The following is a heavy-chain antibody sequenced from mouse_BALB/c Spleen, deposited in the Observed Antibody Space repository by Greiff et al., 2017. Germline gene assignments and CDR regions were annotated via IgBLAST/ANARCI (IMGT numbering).Heavy chain of an antibody. CDR2: IWSGGST. J-gene: IGHJ3*01. Sequence: VQLQQSGPGLVQPSQSLSITCTVSGFSLTSYGVHWVRHSPGKGLECLGVIWSGGSTDYNAAFISRLSISKDNSKSQVFFKMNSLQADDTAIYYCARNSWDGAWFAYWGQGTLVTVSA. CDR3: ARNSWDGAWFAY. CDR1: GFSLTSYG. V-gene: IGHV2-4-1*01. D-gene: IGHD4-1*01.